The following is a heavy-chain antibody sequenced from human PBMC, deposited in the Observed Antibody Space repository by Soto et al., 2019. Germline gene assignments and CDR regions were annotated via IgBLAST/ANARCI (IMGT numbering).Heavy chain of an antibody. Sequence: PSETLSLTCIVSGGSISSYYWSWIRQPPGKGLEWIGYIYYSGSTNYNPSLKSRITISVDTSKNQFSLKLSSVTAADTAAYYCARTNGDGTLDYWGQGTLVTVSS. CDR1: GGSISSYY. J-gene: IGHJ4*02. D-gene: IGHD4-17*01. CDR2: IYYSGST. V-gene: IGHV4-59*08. CDR3: ARTNGDGTLDY.